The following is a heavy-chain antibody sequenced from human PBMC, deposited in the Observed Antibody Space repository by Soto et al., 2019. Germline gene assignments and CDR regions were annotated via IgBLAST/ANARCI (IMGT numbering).Heavy chain of an antibody. CDR1: GYTFADRY. Sequence: ASVKVSCKASGYTFADRYIHWVRQAPGQGLEWMGLINPNTGATHYSHRFQGRVSLTRDTSITTAYMELNSLTSDDTAVYFCARIRTGSLLLYLFDLWGQGTLVTVS. CDR3: ARIRTGSLLLYLFDL. J-gene: IGHJ4*02. CDR2: INPNTGAT. D-gene: IGHD1-1*01. V-gene: IGHV1-2*06.